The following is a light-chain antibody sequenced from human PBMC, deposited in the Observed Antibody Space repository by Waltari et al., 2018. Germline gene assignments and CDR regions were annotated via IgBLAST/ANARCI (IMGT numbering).Light chain of an antibody. V-gene: IGKV1D-16*01. CDR1: QDISNW. CDR3: QQYNNYPPT. CDR2: CAS. Sequence: DIQVTQSPSSLSASVGDRVIITCRASQDISNWFAWYQQKPENAPKSLIACASRVQRGVPERFNGSGSGTDFTLTINSLQPEDVATYYCQQYNNYPPTFGPGTKVEVK. J-gene: IGKJ3*01.